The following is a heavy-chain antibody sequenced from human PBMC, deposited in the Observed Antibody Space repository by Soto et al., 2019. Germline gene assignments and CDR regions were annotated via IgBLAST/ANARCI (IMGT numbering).Heavy chain of an antibody. CDR2: MNPNSGNT. CDR1: GYTFTSYD. CDR3: ARGAGSRSMIFGGRGYYNYYMDV. J-gene: IGHJ6*03. D-gene: IGHD3-3*01. V-gene: IGHV1-8*01. Sequence: ASVRVSCKAAGYTFTSYDINWVRQATGQGLEWMGWMNPNSGNTGYAQKFQGRVTMTRNTSISTAYMELSSLRSEDTAVYYCARGAGSRSMIFGGRGYYNYYMDVPGKGTTDTVSS.